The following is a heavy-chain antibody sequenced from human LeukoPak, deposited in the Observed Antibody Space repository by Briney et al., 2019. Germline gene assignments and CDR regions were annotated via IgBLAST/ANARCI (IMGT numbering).Heavy chain of an antibody. Sequence: SETLSLTCTVSGGSISSSSYYWGWIRQPPGKGLEWIGSIYYSGSTYYNPSLKSRVTISADTSKNQFSLKLSSVTAADTAVYYCASLPRGGSYLGGFDYWGQGTLVTVSS. D-gene: IGHD1-26*01. J-gene: IGHJ4*02. V-gene: IGHV4-39*01. CDR1: GGSISSSSYY. CDR3: ASLPRGGSYLGGFDY. CDR2: IYYSGST.